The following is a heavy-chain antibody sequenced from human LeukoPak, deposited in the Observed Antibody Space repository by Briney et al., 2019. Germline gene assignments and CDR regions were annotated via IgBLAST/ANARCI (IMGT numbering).Heavy chain of an antibody. CDR1: GFTFSNYW. D-gene: IGHD5-18*01. CDR2: IKQDGSEK. Sequence: GGSLRLSCAASGFTFSNYWMSWVRQTPGKGLEWVAEIKQDGSEKNYVDSVKGRFTISRDNAKNSLYLQMNSLRAEDTAVYYCARHLSGVTGYTYGRGIDYWGQGTLVTVSS. J-gene: IGHJ4*02. V-gene: IGHV3-7*01. CDR3: ARHLSGVTGYTYGRGIDY.